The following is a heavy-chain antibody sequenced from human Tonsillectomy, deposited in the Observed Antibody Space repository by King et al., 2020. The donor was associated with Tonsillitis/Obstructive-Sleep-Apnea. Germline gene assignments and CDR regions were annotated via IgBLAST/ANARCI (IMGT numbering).Heavy chain of an antibody. Sequence: QVQLVQSGAEVKKPGASVKVSCKASGYTFTSYYMNWVRQAPGQGLEWMGIMNPSGGSTSYAQKFQGSVTMTRDTSTSTVYMALSRLRSEETAVYYCARVGDYYYYMDVWGKGTTVTVSS. V-gene: IGHV1-46*01. D-gene: IGHD3-16*01. CDR2: MNPSGGST. J-gene: IGHJ6*03. CDR3: ARVGDYYYYMDV. CDR1: GYTFTSYY.